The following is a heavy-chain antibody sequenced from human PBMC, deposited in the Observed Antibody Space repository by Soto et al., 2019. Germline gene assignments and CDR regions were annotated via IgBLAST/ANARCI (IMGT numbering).Heavy chain of an antibody. CDR3: ARGGGGAALADFDY. J-gene: IGHJ4*02. V-gene: IGHV3-64*02. CDR2: ISSNGGST. Sequence: DVQLVESGEGLVQPGGSLRLSCAASGFTFSAYAMHWVRQAPGKGLECVSTISSNGGSTYYVDSVKGRFTISRDNSKNTLYLQMGSLRVEDMAVYYWARGGGGAALADFDYWGQGTLGTVSS. D-gene: IGHD3-16*01. CDR1: GFTFSAYA.